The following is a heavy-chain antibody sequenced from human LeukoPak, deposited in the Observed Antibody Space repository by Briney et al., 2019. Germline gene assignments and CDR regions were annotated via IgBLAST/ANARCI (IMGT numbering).Heavy chain of an antibody. Sequence: GGYLRLYCAASGFTFSSYSMNWVRQAPGKGLEWVSSISSSSSYIYYADSVKGRFTISRDNAKTSLYLQMNSLRAEDTAVYYCARTLRLYYGMDVWGQGTTVTVSS. V-gene: IGHV3-21*01. J-gene: IGHJ6*02. CDR2: ISSSSSYI. CDR3: ARTLRLYYGMDV. CDR1: GFTFSSYS.